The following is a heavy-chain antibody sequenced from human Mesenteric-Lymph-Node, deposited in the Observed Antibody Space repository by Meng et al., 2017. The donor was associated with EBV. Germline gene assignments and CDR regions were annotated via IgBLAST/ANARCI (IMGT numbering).Heavy chain of an antibody. CDR2: VSHGRST. D-gene: IGHD3-16*01. CDR3: ATVGTYASNIDP. J-gene: IGHJ5*02. Sequence: QEHLPRWGAGLLKTSQTLSLPCAVYGGSFSYCSLSWIRQPPGTVLEWIGEVSHGRSTIYNPSLESRVTISVDTSKNQFSLKVTSVTAADTAVYYCATVGTYASNIDPWGQGTLVTVSS. V-gene: IGHV4-34*01. CDR1: GGSFSYCS.